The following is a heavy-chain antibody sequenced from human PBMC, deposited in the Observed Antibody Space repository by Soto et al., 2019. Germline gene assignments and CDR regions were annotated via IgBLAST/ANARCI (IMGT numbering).Heavy chain of an antibody. CDR1: GGTFSSYA. J-gene: IGHJ6*02. Sequence: SVKVSCKASGGTFSSYAISWVRQAPGQGLEWMGGITPIFGTANYAQKFQGRVTITADKSTSTAYMELSSLRSEDTAVYYCAKGALTIFGLVIRAGYYYAMDVWGQGTTVPVYS. CDR2: ITPIFGTA. V-gene: IGHV1-69*06. CDR3: AKGALTIFGLVIRAGYYYAMDV. D-gene: IGHD3-3*01.